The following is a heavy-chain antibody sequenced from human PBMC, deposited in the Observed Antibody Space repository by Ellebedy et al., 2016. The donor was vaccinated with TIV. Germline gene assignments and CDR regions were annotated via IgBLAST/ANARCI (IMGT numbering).Heavy chain of an antibody. D-gene: IGHD6-13*01. CDR3: ARGGSSNWYEAFDV. J-gene: IGHJ4*02. CDR1: GYTFTDYS. V-gene: IGHV1-2*04. Sequence: AASVKVSCKASGYTFTDYSLHWVRQAPGQGLEWLGWINPNSGGTNFAQKFQGWVTLTRDTTITTAYMELSSLTSDDTATAVFYCARGGSSNWYEAFDVWGQGTLVTASS. CDR2: INPNSGGT.